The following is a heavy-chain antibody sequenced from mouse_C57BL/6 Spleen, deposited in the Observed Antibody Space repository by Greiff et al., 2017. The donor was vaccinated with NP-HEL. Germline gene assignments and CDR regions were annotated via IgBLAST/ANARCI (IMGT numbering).Heavy chain of an antibody. CDR2: ISDGGSYT. D-gene: IGHD2-1*01. V-gene: IGHV5-4*01. CDR3: ARDHGNYGWDFDV. J-gene: IGHJ1*03. CDR1: GFTFSSYA. Sequence: EVQRVESGGGLVKPGGSLKLSCAASGFTFSSYAMSWVRQTPEKRLEWVATISDGGSYTYYPDNVKGRFTISRDNAKNNLYLQMSHLKSEDTAMYYCARDHGNYGWDFDVWGTGTTVTVSS.